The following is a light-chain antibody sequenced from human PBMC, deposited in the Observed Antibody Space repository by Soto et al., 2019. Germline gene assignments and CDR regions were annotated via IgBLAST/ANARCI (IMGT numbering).Light chain of an antibody. CDR1: SSNSSYA. Sequence: QPVLTQSPSASASLGASVKLTCTLSSSNSSYAIAWQQQQPEKGPRYLMKLNSDGSHSKGDGIPDRFSGSSSGAERYLTISSLQSEDEADYYCQTWGTGIAVFGGGTQLTVL. CDR2: LNSDGSH. V-gene: IGLV4-69*01. CDR3: QTWGTGIAV. J-gene: IGLJ7*01.